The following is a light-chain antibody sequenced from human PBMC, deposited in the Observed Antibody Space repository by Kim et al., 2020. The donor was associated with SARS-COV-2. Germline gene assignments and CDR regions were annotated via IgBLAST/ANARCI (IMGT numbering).Light chain of an antibody. CDR1: QGISNY. Sequence: EIQMTQSPSAMSASVGDRVTITCRASQGISNYLAWFRQKPGKFPKRLISAASTLQSGVPSRFSGSESGTEFTLTISSLQPEDFATYYCLQHNSYPLTFGPETKMDIK. CDR3: LQHNSYPLT. J-gene: IGKJ3*01. CDR2: AAS. V-gene: IGKV1-17*03.